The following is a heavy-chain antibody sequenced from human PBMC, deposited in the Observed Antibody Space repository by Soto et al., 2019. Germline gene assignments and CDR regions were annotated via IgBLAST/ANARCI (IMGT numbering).Heavy chain of an antibody. V-gene: IGHV1-18*01. CDR3: ARTWDEQWLVPGWFDP. Sequence: QVQLVQSGAAVKKPGASVKVSCKASGYTFTSYGISWVRQAPGQGLEWMGWISAYNGNTNYAQKLQGRVTMTTDTSTSRAYMELRSLRSDDTAVYYCARTWDEQWLVPGWFDPWGQGTLVTFSS. D-gene: IGHD6-19*01. J-gene: IGHJ5*02. CDR1: GYTFTSYG. CDR2: ISAYNGNT.